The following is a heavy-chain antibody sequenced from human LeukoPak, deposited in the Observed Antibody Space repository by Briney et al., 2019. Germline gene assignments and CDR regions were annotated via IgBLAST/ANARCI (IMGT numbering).Heavy chain of an antibody. CDR1: GGSISTYH. J-gene: IGHJ4*02. V-gene: IGHV4-59*01. CDR3: ARGTLTSEYFAF. CDR2: IYYTGST. D-gene: IGHD3-9*01. Sequence: PSETLSLTCTVSGGSISTYHWSWIRQPPGKGLEWIGYIYYTGSTSYNPSLMNRVTMSVDTSKNQFSLKLTSVTAADTAVYYCARGTLTSEYFAFWGQGTPVTVSS.